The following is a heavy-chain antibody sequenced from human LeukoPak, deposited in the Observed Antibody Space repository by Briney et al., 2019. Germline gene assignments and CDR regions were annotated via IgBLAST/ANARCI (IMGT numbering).Heavy chain of an antibody. CDR1: GGSFSGYY. CDR2: IYTSGST. CDR3: ASQRPGYDFWSGSIDY. Sequence: SETLSLTCAVYGGSFSGYYWSWIRQPAGKGLEWIGRIYTSGSTNYNPSLKSRVTMSVDTSKNQFSLKLSSVTAADTAVYYCASQRPGYDFWSGSIDYWGQGTLVTVSS. D-gene: IGHD3-3*01. J-gene: IGHJ4*02. V-gene: IGHV4-59*10.